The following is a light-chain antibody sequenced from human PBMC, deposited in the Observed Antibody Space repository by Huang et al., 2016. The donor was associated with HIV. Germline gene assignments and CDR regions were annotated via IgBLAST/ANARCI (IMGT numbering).Light chain of an antibody. V-gene: IGKV1-6*01. CDR3: LQDYNYPRT. CDR1: QVIRNN. J-gene: IGKJ1*01. CDR2: AAS. Sequence: AIQLTQSPSSLSASVGDRVTITCRASQVIRNNLGWYQQKPGKAPKLLIYAASSLQSGVPSRFSGNGSGTVFTLTITSLQPEEFATYYCLQDYNYPRTFGRGTKVEIK.